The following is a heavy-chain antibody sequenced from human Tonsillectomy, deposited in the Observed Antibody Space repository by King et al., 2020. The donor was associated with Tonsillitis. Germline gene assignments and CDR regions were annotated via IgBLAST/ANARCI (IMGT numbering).Heavy chain of an antibody. D-gene: IGHD1-1*01. CDR3: AKDFETTGTTGWFDP. CDR2: ILYDGSNK. V-gene: IGHV3-30*02. J-gene: IGHJ5*02. CDR1: GFTFSSYG. Sequence: QLVQSGGGVVQPGGSLRLSCAASGFTFSSYGMHWVRQAPGKGLEWVAFILYDGSNKYYADSVKGRFTISRDNSKNTLYLQMNSLRAEDTAVYYCAKDFETTGTTGWFDPWGQGTLVTVSS.